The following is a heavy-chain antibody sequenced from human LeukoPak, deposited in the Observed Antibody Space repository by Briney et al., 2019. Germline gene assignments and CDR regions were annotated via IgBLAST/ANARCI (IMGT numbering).Heavy chain of an antibody. J-gene: IGHJ3*02. CDR1: GFTFSSYG. Sequence: GGSLRLSCAASGFTFSSYGMSWVRQAPGKGLEWVGRIKSKTDGGTIDYAAPVKGRFTIARDDSKDTLYLQMNSLKTEDTAVYYCSTFDSSGYYTNIWGQGTMVTVSS. CDR3: STFDSSGYYTNI. D-gene: IGHD3-22*01. CDR2: IKSKTDGGTI. V-gene: IGHV3-15*01.